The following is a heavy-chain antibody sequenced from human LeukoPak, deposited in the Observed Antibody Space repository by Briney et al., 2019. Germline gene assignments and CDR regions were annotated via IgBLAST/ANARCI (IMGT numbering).Heavy chain of an antibody. CDR3: ARGLSGYAKWVSYNYGMDV. D-gene: IGHD5-12*01. J-gene: IGHJ6*02. Sequence: SETLSLTCGVYGGSFSGYYWSWIRQPPGKGLEWIGEINHSGSTNYNPSLKSRVTISVDTSKNQFSLKLSSVTAADTAVYYCARGLSGYAKWVSYNYGMDVWGQGTTVTVSS. CDR1: GGSFSGYY. CDR2: INHSGST. V-gene: IGHV4-34*01.